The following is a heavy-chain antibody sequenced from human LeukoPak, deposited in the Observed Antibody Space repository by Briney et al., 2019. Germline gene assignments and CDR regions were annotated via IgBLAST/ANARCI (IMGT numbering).Heavy chain of an antibody. CDR3: ARARVLLWFGELSLFDY. D-gene: IGHD3-10*01. V-gene: IGHV1-2*02. J-gene: IGHJ4*02. CDR2: INPNSGGT. CDR1: GYTFTGYY. Sequence: SVKLSCKASGYTFTGYYMHWVRQAPGQGLEWMGWINPNSGGTNYAQKFQGRVTMTRDTSISTAYMELSRLRSDDMAVYYCARARVLLWFGELSLFDYWGQGTLLTVSS.